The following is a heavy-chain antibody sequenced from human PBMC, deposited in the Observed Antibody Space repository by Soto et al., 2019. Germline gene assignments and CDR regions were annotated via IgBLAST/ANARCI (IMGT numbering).Heavy chain of an antibody. Sequence: TDTLSLTCTVSGASITCYNWSWIRQSPGKGLEWIGYIYYGVTKDYNPSLKSRVTISVDTSNSQFSLKLSSVTAADTAVYYCARERYYFDYWSQGTLVTVSS. V-gene: IGHV4-59*01. J-gene: IGHJ4*02. CDR3: ARERYYFDY. CDR1: GASITCYN. CDR2: IYYGVTK.